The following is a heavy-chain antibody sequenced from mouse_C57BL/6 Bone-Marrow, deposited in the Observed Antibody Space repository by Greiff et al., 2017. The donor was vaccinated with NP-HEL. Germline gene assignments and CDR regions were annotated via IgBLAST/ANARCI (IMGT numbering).Heavy chain of an antibody. J-gene: IGHJ1*03. CDR1: GFSLTSYA. D-gene: IGHD1-1*01. Sequence: VKVVESGPGLVAPSQSLSITCTVSGFSLTSYAISWVRQPPGKGLEWLGVIWTGGGTNYNSALKSRLSISKDNSKSQVFLKMNSLQTDDTARYYCARKRGDYYGSSFYWYFDVWGTGTTVTVSS. CDR3: ARKRGDYYGSSFYWYFDV. CDR2: IWTGGGT. V-gene: IGHV2-9-1*01.